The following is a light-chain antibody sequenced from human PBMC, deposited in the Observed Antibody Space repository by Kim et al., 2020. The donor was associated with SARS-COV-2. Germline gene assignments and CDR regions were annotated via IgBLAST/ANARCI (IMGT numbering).Light chain of an antibody. CDR1: NIGRKS. Sequence: PGKTARMTYEGTNIGRKSVQWYNRRPGQAPLLVIYYDTDRPSGISDRFSGSNSGNTATLTITRVEAGDEADYFCQVWDSSSDHPVFGGGTKLTVL. CDR2: YDT. CDR3: QVWDSSSDHPV. J-gene: IGLJ3*02. V-gene: IGLV3-21*04.